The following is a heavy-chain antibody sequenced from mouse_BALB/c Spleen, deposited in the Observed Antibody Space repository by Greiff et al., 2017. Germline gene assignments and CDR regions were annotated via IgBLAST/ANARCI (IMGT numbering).Heavy chain of an antibody. Sequence: VQLQQSGPELVKPGASVKMSCKASGYTFTSYVMHWVKQKPGQGLEWIGYINPYNDGTKYNEKFKGKATLNSDKSSSTAYMELSSLTSEDSAVYYCARRGWGDAYYFDYWGQGTTLTVSS. CDR2: INPYNDGT. V-gene: IGHV1-14*01. J-gene: IGHJ2*01. CDR1: GYTFTSYV. D-gene: IGHD2-3*01. CDR3: ARRGWGDAYYFDY.